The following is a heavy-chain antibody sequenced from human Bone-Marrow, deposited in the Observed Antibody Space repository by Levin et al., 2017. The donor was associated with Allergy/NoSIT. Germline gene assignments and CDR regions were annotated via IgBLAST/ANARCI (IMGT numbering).Heavy chain of an antibody. J-gene: IGHJ2*01. Sequence: ASVKVSCKASGGYFGDYAFSWVRQAPGQGLEWMGGIIPVYGTVKYAQKFQGRVTITADDSTNTAYMDLSSLKFQDTAVYYCARADLFGGKYWYFDLWGRGTPVTVSS. V-gene: IGHV1-69*13. D-gene: IGHD4-23*01. CDR3: ARADLFGGKYWYFDL. CDR2: IIPVYGTV. CDR1: GGYFGDYA.